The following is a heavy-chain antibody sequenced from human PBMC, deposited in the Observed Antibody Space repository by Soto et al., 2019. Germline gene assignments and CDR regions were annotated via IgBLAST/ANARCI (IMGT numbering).Heavy chain of an antibody. Sequence: EVQLVESGGGLVQPGGSLKLSCVASGYTFSGSAFHWVRQASGKGLEWVGRIRGKANSYETAYAESVKGRFTISRDDSKNTACMQMNSLKTEDTAVYYCTSRYCSSASCPTWGQGTRVTVSS. CDR3: TSRYCSSASCPT. D-gene: IGHD2-2*01. J-gene: IGHJ5*02. V-gene: IGHV3-73*01. CDR2: IRGKANSYET. CDR1: GYTFSGSA.